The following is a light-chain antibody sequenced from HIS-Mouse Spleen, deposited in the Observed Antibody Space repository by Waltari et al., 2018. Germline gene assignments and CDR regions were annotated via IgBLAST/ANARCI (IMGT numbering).Light chain of an antibody. V-gene: IGKV1-8*01. CDR1: QGISRD. CDR2: AAS. Sequence: AIRMTQSPSSFSASTGDRVTLTCRASQGISRDLAWYQQKPGKATKLLIYAASTLQSGVPSRFSGSGSGTDFTLTISCLQSEDFATYYCQQYYSYPWTFGQGTKVEIK. J-gene: IGKJ1*01. CDR3: QQYYSYPWT.